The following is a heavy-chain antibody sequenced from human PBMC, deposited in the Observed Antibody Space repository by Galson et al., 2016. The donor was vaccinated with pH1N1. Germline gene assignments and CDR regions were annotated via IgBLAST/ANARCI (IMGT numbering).Heavy chain of an antibody. D-gene: IGHD3-10*02. J-gene: IGHJ6*02. CDR1: GFIFSRFR. Sequence: LRLSCAASGFIFSRFRMSWVRQAPGKGLEWVGSTNQDRSETYYVESVKGRFTISRDNAKNSLFLQMSSLRVEDTAVYYCAKDSLYRCSASYFHSEWCDAMDVWSQGTTVTVSS. CDR3: AKDSLYRCSASYFHSEWCDAMDV. CDR2: TNQDRSET. V-gene: IGHV3-7*01.